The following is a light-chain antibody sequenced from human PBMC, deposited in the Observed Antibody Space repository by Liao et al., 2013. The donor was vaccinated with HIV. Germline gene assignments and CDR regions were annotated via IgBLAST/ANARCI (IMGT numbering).Light chain of an antibody. CDR1: NIGSKS. CDR2: HDS. V-gene: IGLV3-21*01. CDR3: QVWDSSSVV. J-gene: IGLJ2*01. Sequence: SYELTQPPSVSVAPGKTARITCGGNNIGSKSVNWYQQKPGQAPVVVIYHDSDRPSGIPERFSGSNSGNTATLTISRVEAGDEADYYCQVWDSSSVVFGGGTKLTVL.